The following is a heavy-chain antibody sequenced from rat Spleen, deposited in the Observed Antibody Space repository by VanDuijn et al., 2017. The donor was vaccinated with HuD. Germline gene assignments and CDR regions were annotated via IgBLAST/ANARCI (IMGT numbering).Heavy chain of an antibody. V-gene: IGHV5-25*01. CDR2: ISADGTNT. CDR1: GFTFNKYD. Sequence: EVQLVESGGGSVQPGRSLKLSCAASGFTFNKYDMAWVRQAPTKGLEWIASISADGTNTYYRDSVKGRFTISRDDVRSTLYLQMDSLRSEDTATYFCARQDTSGYSNWFTYWGQGTLVTVSS. J-gene: IGHJ3*01. D-gene: IGHD4-3*01. CDR3: ARQDTSGYSNWFTY.